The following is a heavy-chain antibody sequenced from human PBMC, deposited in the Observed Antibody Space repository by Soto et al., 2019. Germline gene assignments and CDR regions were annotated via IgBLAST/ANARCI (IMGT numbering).Heavy chain of an antibody. CDR2: ISYDGSNK. J-gene: IGHJ6*02. CDR1: GFTFSSYA. V-gene: IGHV3-30-3*01. Sequence: QVQLVESGGGVVQPGRSLRLSCAASGFTFSSYAMHWVRQAPGKGLEWVAVISYDGSNKYYADSVKGRFTISRDNSKNTLYLPMNSLRAEDTAVYYCVGSRPKNYYYYYGMDVWGQGTTVTVSS. CDR3: VGSRPKNYYYYYGMDV.